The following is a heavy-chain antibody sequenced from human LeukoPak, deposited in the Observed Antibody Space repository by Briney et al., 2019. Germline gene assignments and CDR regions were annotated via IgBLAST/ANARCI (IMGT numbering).Heavy chain of an antibody. CDR3: ARGRWGRGYSGYDYPRLFDY. CDR2: INHSGST. D-gene: IGHD5-12*01. CDR1: GGSISSSSYY. Sequence: SETLSLTCTVSGGSISSSSYYWGWIRQPPGKGLEWIGEINHSGSTNYNPSLKSRVTISVDTSKNQFSLKLSSVTAADTAVYYCARGRWGRGYSGYDYPRLFDYWGQGTLVTVSS. J-gene: IGHJ4*02. V-gene: IGHV4-39*07.